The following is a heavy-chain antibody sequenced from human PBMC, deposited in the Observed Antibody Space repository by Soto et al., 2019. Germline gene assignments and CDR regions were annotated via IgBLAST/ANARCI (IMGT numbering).Heavy chain of an antibody. Sequence: QMQLVQSGPEVKKPGTSVKVSCKASGFTFTSSAVQWVRQARGQRLEWIGWIVVGSGNTNYAQKFQERVTITRDMSTSTAYMELSSLRSEDTAVYYCAADLDYCGGDCHNYGAFDPWGQGTLVTVSS. CDR2: IVVGSGNT. CDR1: GFTFTSSA. CDR3: AADLDYCGGDCHNYGAFDP. D-gene: IGHD2-21*02. V-gene: IGHV1-58*01. J-gene: IGHJ5*02.